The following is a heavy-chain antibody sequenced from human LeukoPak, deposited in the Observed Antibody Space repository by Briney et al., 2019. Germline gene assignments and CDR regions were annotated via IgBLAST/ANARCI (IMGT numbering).Heavy chain of an antibody. Sequence: SETLSLTCAVYGGSFSGYHWSWIRQPPGKGLEWIGEINHSGSTNYNPSLKSRVTISVDTSKNQFSLKLSSVTAADTAVYYCARGVPDYGDYGSNWFDPWGQGTLVTVSS. CDR2: INHSGST. D-gene: IGHD4-17*01. J-gene: IGHJ5*02. CDR1: GGSFSGYH. V-gene: IGHV4-34*01. CDR3: ARGVPDYGDYGSNWFDP.